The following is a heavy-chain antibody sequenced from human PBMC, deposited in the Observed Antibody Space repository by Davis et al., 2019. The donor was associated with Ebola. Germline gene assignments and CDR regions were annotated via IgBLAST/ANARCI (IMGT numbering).Heavy chain of an antibody. CDR2: IWYDGSNK. V-gene: IGHV3-30*02. CDR1: GFTFSSYG. Sequence: GESLKISCAASGFTFSSYGMHWVRQAPGKGLEWVAVIWYDGSNKYYADSVKGRFTISRDNSKNTLYLQMNSLRAEDTAVYYCAQSIEMTPRGVYYYGMDVWGQGTTVAVSS. J-gene: IGHJ6*02. CDR3: AQSIEMTPRGVYYYGMDV. D-gene: IGHD5-24*01.